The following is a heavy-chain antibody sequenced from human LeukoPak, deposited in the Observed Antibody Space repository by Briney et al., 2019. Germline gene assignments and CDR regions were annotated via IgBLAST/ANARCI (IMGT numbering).Heavy chain of an antibody. D-gene: IGHD6-13*01. CDR3: ARHEVTAAAGTEFDS. CDR2: IFLGDSDT. V-gene: IGHV5-51*01. CDR1: GGTFSSYA. J-gene: IGHJ4*02. Sequence: KVSCKASGGTFSSYAISWVRQMPGKGLEWMGIIFLGDSDTRYSPSFQGQVTISADKSISTAYLQWSSLKASDTAIYYCARHEVTAAAGTEFDSWGQGTLVTVSS.